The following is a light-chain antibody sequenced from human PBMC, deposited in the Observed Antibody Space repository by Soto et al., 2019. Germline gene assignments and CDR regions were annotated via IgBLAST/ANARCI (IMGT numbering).Light chain of an antibody. CDR1: QSITTF. Sequence: DIQVTQSPSSLSASVGDRVTITCRASQSITTFLNWYQQKPGNAPKLLIYAASSLQTGVPSRFSGSGSGTDFTLTISSLQREDFATYYCQQSYSTPLITFGQGTRLEIK. CDR2: AAS. CDR3: QQSYSTPLIT. J-gene: IGKJ5*01. V-gene: IGKV1-39*01.